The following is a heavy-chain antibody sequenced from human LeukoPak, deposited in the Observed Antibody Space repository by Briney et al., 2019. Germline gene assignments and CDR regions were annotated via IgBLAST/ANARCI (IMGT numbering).Heavy chain of an antibody. J-gene: IGHJ4*02. Sequence: SETLSLTFTVSGGSISSYYWSWIRQPPGKGLEWIGYIYYSGSTNYNPSLKSRVTISVDTSKNQFSLKLSSVTAADTAVYYCARLYDFWSGYAFDYWGQGTLVTVSS. D-gene: IGHD3-3*01. CDR1: GGSISSYY. V-gene: IGHV4-59*01. CDR3: ARLYDFWSGYAFDY. CDR2: IYYSGST.